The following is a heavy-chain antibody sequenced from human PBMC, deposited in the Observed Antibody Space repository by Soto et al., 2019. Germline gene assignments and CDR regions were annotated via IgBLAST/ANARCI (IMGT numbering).Heavy chain of an antibody. CDR2: VRASGDTT. Sequence: QPGGSLRRSCTASGVSCSSYSMTWVRQPPGKGLEWVSNVRASGDTTYYADSVKGRFTISRDNSRNTLYLQMNSLRDEDTAVYYCAKGGYTSPFDYWGQGTVVTVSS. CDR1: GVSCSSYS. CDR3: AKGGYTSPFDY. J-gene: IGHJ4*02. D-gene: IGHD6-13*01. V-gene: IGHV3-23*01.